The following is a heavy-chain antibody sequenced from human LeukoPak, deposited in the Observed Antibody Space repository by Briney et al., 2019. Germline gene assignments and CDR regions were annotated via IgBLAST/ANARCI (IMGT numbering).Heavy chain of an antibody. CDR2: INHSGST. V-gene: IGHV4-34*01. D-gene: IGHD2-15*01. CDR3: AKGYCSGGSCYHFDY. Sequence: SETLSLTCTVSGGYISNFYWSWIRQPPGKGLEWIGEINHSGSTNYNPSLKSRVTISVDTSKNQFSLKLSSVTAADTAVYYCAKGYCSGGSCYHFDYWGQGTLVTVSS. CDR1: GGYISNFY. J-gene: IGHJ4*02.